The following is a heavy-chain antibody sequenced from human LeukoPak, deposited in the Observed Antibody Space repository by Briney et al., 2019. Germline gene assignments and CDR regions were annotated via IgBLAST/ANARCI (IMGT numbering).Heavy chain of an antibody. J-gene: IGHJ3*02. CDR2: VLPVLGLS. V-gene: IGHV1-69*02. CDR1: GGTYSSYS. CDR3: ARWSYYGSGSATDAFDI. D-gene: IGHD3-10*01. Sequence: GASAKVSCKASGGTYSSYSINWVRQAPGQGLEWMGRVLPVLGLSRTAQNFQGRVTITADKSTTTAYMELSSLRSEDTAVYYCARWSYYGSGSATDAFDIWGQGTKVTVS.